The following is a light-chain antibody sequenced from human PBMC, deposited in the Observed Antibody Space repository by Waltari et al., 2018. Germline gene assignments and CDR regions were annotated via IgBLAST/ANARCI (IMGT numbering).Light chain of an antibody. CDR3: QQHYSAPPT. J-gene: IGKJ4*01. CDR2: WAS. Sequence: DIVMTQSPDSLAVSLGERATIHCKSSQSVLYSSNNKNYLAWYQQKPGQPPKLLIYWASTRESGVPDRFSGSWSGSYFTLTISSLQAEDVAVYYCQQHYSAPPTFGGGTKVEI. CDR1: QSVLYSSNNKNY. V-gene: IGKV4-1*01.